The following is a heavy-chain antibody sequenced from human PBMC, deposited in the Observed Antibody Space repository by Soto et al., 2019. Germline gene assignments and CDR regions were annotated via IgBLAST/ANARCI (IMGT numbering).Heavy chain of an antibody. CDR2: IKQDGSEK. CDR3: ARDMGITGTTPFDY. CDR1: GFTFSSYW. J-gene: IGHJ4*02. D-gene: IGHD1-7*01. V-gene: IGHV3-7*01. Sequence: EVQLVESGGGLVQPGGSLRLSCAASGFTFSSYWMSWVRQAPGKGLEWVANIKQDGSEKYYVDSVKGRFTISRDNAKNALYLQMNRLRAEDTAVYYCARDMGITGTTPFDYWGQGTLVTVSS.